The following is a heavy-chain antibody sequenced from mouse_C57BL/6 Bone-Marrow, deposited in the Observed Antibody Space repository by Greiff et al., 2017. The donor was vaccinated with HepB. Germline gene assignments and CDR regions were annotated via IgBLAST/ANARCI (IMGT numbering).Heavy chain of an antibody. CDR1: GYTFTDYN. J-gene: IGHJ3*01. V-gene: IGHV1-18*01. CDR3: ATTMVTTGFAY. CDR2: INPNNGGT. D-gene: IGHD2-2*01. Sequence: EVQLVESGPELVKPGASVKIPCKASGYTFTDYNMDWVKQSHGKSLEWIGDINPNNGGTIYNQKFKGKATLTVDKSSSTAYMELRSLTSEDTAVYYCATTMVTTGFAYWGQGTLVTVSA.